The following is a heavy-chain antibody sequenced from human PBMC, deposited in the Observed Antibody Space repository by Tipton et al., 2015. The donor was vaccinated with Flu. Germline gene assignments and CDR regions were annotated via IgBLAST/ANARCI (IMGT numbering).Heavy chain of an antibody. CDR1: GGSISNYY. V-gene: IGHV4-4*07. J-gene: IGHJ6*02. Sequence: LRLSCTVSGGSISNYYWNWIRQPAGKGLEWIGRIYTSGSTNYNPSLKSRVTMSVDTTKNQLSLKLSSVTAADTAVYYCARGLYDFWSGYPPSYGMDVWGQGTTVTVSS. CDR2: IYTSGST. D-gene: IGHD3-3*01. CDR3: ARGLYDFWSGYPPSYGMDV.